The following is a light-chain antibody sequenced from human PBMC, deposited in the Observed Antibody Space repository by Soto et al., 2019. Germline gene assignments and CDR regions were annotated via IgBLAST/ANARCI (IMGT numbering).Light chain of an antibody. CDR3: TSYTSSSTLV. V-gene: IGLV2-14*03. CDR1: STDVGGYNF. CDR2: NDY. J-gene: IGLJ2*01. Sequence: QSALTQPASVSGSPGQWITISCTGTSTDVGGYNFVSWYQQHPGKAPKLMIYNDYDRPSGISQRFSGSTSANTASLTIAGLPDEDDDHYCCTSYTSSSTLVFGGGTKLTVL.